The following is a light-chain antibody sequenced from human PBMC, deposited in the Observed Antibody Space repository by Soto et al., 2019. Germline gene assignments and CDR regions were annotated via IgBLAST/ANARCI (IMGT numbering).Light chain of an antibody. J-gene: IGKJ5*01. Sequence: EIVLTQSPATLSLSPWERATLSCMASQIVSSYLAWYQQKPGQAPRLLIYDASNRATGIPARFSGSGSGTDFTLTINRLEPEDFAVYYCHQYGISPPVTFGQGTRLEI. CDR2: DAS. CDR3: HQYGISPPVT. CDR1: QIVSSY. V-gene: IGKV3-11*01.